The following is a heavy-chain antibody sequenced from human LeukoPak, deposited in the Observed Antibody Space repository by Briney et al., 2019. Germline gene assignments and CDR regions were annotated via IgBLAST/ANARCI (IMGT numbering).Heavy chain of an antibody. J-gene: IGHJ4*02. CDR1: GFTFDDYA. Sequence: GGSLRLSCAASGFTFDDYAMHWVRQAPGKGLEWVSGISWNSGSIGYADSVKGRFTISRDNAKNSLYLQMNSLRAEDTAVYYCARDNIVVVTPDYWGQGTLVTVSS. V-gene: IGHV3-9*01. CDR3: ARDNIVVVTPDY. D-gene: IGHD3-22*01. CDR2: ISWNSGSI.